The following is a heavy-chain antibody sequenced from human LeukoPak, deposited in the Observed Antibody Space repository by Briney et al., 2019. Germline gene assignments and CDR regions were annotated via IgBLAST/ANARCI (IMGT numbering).Heavy chain of an antibody. D-gene: IGHD3-3*02. CDR2: INNSGST. CDR3: ARGRAFFD. Sequence: SETLSLTCAVYGGSFSGYYWNWIRQPPGKGLEWIEEINNSGSTNYNPSLKSRVTISRDTSKNQFSLKLSSVTAADTAVYYCARGRAFFDWGQGTLVTVSS. J-gene: IGHJ4*02. V-gene: IGHV4-34*01. CDR1: GGSFSGYY.